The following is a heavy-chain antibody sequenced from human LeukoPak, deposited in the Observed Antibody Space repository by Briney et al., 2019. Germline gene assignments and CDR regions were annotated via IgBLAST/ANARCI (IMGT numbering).Heavy chain of an antibody. V-gene: IGHV4-59*01. CDR3: ARASEGIGFFDY. CDR2: IYHNGKT. Sequence: SETLSLTCSVSGGSFSNDYWSWIRQPPGKGLEWIGYIYHNGKTNYNPSLMSRLTISLDTSKTQFSLNLISMTAADTAIYYCARASEGIGFFDYWGQGILVTVSS. J-gene: IGHJ4*02. CDR1: GGSFSNDY. D-gene: IGHD2-2*03.